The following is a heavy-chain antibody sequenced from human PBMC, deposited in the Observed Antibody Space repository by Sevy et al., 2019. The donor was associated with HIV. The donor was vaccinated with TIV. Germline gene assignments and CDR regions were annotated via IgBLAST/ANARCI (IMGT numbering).Heavy chain of an antibody. Sequence: ASVKVSCKASGYTFTSYGISWVRQAPGQGLEWMGWISPYNGKTNYAQKLQGRVTMTTDTSTSTAYMEVRSLRSADTAVYYCARGYNWNINFDYWGQGTLVTVSS. CDR1: GYTFTSYG. J-gene: IGHJ4*02. V-gene: IGHV1-18*01. CDR3: ARGYNWNINFDY. D-gene: IGHD1-1*01. CDR2: ISPYNGKT.